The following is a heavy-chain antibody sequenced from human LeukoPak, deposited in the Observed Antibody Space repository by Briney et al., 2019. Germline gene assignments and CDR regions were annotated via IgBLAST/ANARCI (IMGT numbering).Heavy chain of an antibody. CDR3: ARALVPAARARYYYYMDV. Sequence: GGSLRLSCAASGFTFSDYYMSWIRQAPGKGLEWVSSISSSSSYIYYADSVKGRFTISRDNAKNSLYLQMNSLRAEDTAVYYCARALVPAARARYYYYMDVWGKGTTVTVSS. CDR1: GFTFSDYY. J-gene: IGHJ6*03. D-gene: IGHD2-2*01. V-gene: IGHV3-11*06. CDR2: ISSSSSYI.